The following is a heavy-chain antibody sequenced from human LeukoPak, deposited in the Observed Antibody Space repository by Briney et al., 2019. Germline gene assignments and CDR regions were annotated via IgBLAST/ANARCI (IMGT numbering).Heavy chain of an antibody. V-gene: IGHV1-18*01. D-gene: IGHD2-2*02. J-gene: IGHJ4*02. CDR1: GYTFTSYG. CDR2: ISAYNGNT. CDR3: ARLYRLGPYYFDY. Sequence: GASVTVSDKASGYTFTSYGISWVRQAPGQGLGWRGWISAYNGNTNYAQELQGRVTMTTDTSTSTAYMELRSLRSDDTAVYYCARLYRLGPYYFDYWGQGTLVTVSS.